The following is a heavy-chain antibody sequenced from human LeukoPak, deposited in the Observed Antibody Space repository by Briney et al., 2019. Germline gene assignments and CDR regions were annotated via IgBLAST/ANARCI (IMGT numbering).Heavy chain of an antibody. J-gene: IGHJ4*02. CDR3: ARESGVAAAGALELDY. CDR1: GYTFTSYG. D-gene: IGHD6-13*01. Sequence: ASVKVSCKASGYTFTSYGISWVRQAPGQGLEWMGWISAYNGNTNYAQKLQGRVTMTTDTSTSTAYMELRSLRSDDTAVYYCARESGVAAAGALELDYRGQGTLVTVSS. CDR2: ISAYNGNT. V-gene: IGHV1-18*01.